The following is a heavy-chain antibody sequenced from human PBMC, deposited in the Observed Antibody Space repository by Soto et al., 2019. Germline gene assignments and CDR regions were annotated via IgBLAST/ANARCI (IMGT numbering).Heavy chain of an antibody. V-gene: IGHV3-23*01. J-gene: IGHJ4*02. Sequence: GGSLRLSCAASGFTFSSYAMSWVRQAPGKGLEWVSAISGSGGSTYYADSVKGRFTISRDNSKNTLYLQMNSLRAEDTAVYYCAKVSLVRGVIISYYFDYWGQGTLVTVSS. CDR1: GFTFSSYA. CDR3: AKVSLVRGVIISYYFDY. CDR2: ISGSGGST. D-gene: IGHD3-10*02.